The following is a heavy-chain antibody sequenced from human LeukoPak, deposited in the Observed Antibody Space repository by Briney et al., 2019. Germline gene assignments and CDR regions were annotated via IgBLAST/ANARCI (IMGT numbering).Heavy chain of an antibody. D-gene: IGHD3-10*01. CDR1: GFTFSSYG. CDR2: IWYDGSNK. CDR3: ARATYYYGSGSYHYFDY. J-gene: IGHJ4*02. Sequence: PGGSLRLSCAASGFTFSSYGMHWVRQAPGKGLEWVAVIWYDGSNKYYADSVKGRFTISRDNSKNTLYLQMNSLRAEDTAVYYCARATYYYGSGSYHYFDYWGQGTLVTVSS. V-gene: IGHV3-33*01.